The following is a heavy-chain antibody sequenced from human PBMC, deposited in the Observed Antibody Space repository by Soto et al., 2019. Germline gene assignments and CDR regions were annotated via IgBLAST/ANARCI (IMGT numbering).Heavy chain of an antibody. V-gene: IGHV1-24*01. CDR3: ATVTKTGPGYYYYYGMDV. J-gene: IGHJ6*02. CDR2: FDPEDGET. D-gene: IGHD2-8*01. CDR1: GYTLTELS. Sequence: GASVKVSCKVSGYTLTELSMHWLRQAPGKGLEWMGGFDPEDGETIYAQKFQGRVTMTEDTSTDTAYMELSSLRSEDTAVYYCATVTKTGPGYYYYYGMDVWGQGTTVTVSS.